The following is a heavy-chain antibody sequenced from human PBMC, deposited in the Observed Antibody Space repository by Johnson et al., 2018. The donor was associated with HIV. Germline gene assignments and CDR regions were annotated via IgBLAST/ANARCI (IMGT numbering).Heavy chain of an antibody. CDR3: ARGRERGMFDI. CDR2: VSFDGINK. Sequence: EFGGGLVQPGGSLRLSCAASGFTFSSYAIHWVRQAPGKGLEWVALVSFDGINKYYADSVKGRFTISRDNSKNTLYLQMNSLRAEDTAVYYCARGRERGMFDIWGQGTMVTVSS. CDR1: GFTFSSYA. D-gene: IGHD5-24*01. J-gene: IGHJ3*02. V-gene: IGHV3-30*04.